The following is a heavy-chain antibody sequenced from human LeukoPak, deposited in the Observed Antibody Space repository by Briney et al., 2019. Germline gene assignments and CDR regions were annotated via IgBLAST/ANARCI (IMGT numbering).Heavy chain of an antibody. CDR1: GFTVNSNY. Sequence: GGSLRLSCAASGFTVNSNYMSWVRQAPGKGLECVSVIYSSGSTYYADSVKGRFTISRDNSKNTLYLQMNSLRAEDTAVYYCARSGRFGEIYFDYWGQGTLVTVSS. D-gene: IGHD3-10*01. V-gene: IGHV3-53*01. J-gene: IGHJ4*02. CDR3: ARSGRFGEIYFDY. CDR2: IYSSGST.